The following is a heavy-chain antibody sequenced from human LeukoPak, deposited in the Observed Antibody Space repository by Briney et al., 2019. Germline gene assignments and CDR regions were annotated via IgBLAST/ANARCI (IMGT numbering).Heavy chain of an antibody. V-gene: IGHV3-74*01. D-gene: IGHD6-6*01. CDR2: INSDGSST. J-gene: IGHJ4*02. CDR3: ARGGVYSSSAPDY. Sequence: PGGSLRLTCAASGFTFSSYWMHWVRQAPGKGLVWVSRINSDGSSTSYADSVKGRFTISRDNAKNTLYLQMNSLRAEDTAVYYCARGGVYSSSAPDYWGQGTLVTVSS. CDR1: GFTFSSYW.